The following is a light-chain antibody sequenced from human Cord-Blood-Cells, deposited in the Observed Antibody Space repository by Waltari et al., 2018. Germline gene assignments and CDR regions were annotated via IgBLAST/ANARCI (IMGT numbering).Light chain of an antibody. CDR1: QSVSSY. J-gene: IGKJ1*01. CDR2: DAS. CDR3: QQRSNWPWT. V-gene: IGKV3-11*01. Sequence: EIVLTQSPATLSLSPGERATLSCRASQSVSSYLAWYQQKPGQAPRLLIYDASNRATGIPAGFSGSGSGTDFTRTISSLEPEDFAVYYCQQRSNWPWTFGQGTKVEIK.